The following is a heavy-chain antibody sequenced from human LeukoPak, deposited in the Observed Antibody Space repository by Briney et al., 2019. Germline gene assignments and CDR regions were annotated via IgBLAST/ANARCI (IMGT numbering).Heavy chain of an antibody. V-gene: IGHV3-11*01. CDR3: AKNGWLRSSGLWGDY. D-gene: IGHD5-12*01. J-gene: IGHJ4*02. CDR2: LSNTGSDI. CDR1: GFTFSNHY. Sequence: PGGSLRLSCTASGFTFSNHYMTWIRQAPGKGLEYISYLSNTGSDIFYADSVKGRFSISRDNAKNSLYLQMNSLRAEDTAVYYCAKNGWLRSSGLWGDYWGQGALVTVSS.